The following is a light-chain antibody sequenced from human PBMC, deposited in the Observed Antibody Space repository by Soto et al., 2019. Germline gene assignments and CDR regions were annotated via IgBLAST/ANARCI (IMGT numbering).Light chain of an antibody. CDR3: CSYAGSSTLYV. CDR2: EVS. V-gene: IGLV2-23*02. J-gene: IGLJ1*01. CDR1: SSDVGSYNL. Sequence: QSVLTQPASVSGSPGQSITISCTGTSSDVGSYNLVSWYQQHPDKAPKLMIYEVSKRPSGVSNRFSGSKSGNTASLTISGLQAEDEADYYCCSYAGSSTLYVFGTGTKLTVL.